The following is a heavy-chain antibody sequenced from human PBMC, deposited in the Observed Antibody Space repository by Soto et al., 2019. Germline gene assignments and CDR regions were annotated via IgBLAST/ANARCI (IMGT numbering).Heavy chain of an antibody. V-gene: IGHV3-15*01. CDR2: VKREIDGATT. Sequence: GSLRLSCAPSESTLSNVWMSWVRQPPGKGLEWVGRVKREIDGATTDYAAPVKGRFRISRGDSKNTVYLQMNSLRTEDTAVYYCTTDPIRDYWGLGTLVTVSS. CDR3: TTDPIRDY. J-gene: IGHJ4*02. D-gene: IGHD2-21*01. CDR1: ESTLSNVW.